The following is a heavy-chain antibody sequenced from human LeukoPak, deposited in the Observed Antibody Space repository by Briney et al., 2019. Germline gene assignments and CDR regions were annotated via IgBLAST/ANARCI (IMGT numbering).Heavy chain of an antibody. V-gene: IGHV1-69*04. CDR3: ARKKLDYYYGMDV. CDR2: IIPILGIA. J-gene: IGHJ6*02. CDR1: GGTFSSYA. Sequence: SVKVSCKASGGTFSSYAISWVRQAPGQGLEWMGRIIPILGIANYAQKFQGRVTITADKSTSTAYKELSSLRSEDTAVYYCARKKLDYYYGMDVWGQGTTVTVSS.